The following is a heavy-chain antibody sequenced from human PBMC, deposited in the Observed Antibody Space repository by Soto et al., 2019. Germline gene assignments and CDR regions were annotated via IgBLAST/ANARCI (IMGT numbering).Heavy chain of an antibody. CDR1: GFTFNNYA. D-gene: IGHD1-26*01. V-gene: IGHV3-23*01. CDR2: ISGSGDTT. CDR3: AKDTHIVGATSLFDY. J-gene: IGHJ4*02. Sequence: GGSLRLSCAASGFTFNNYAMSWVRQAPGKGLEWVSAISGSGDTTYYADSVKGRFTISRDNSKNTLYLQMNSLRAGDTALYYYAKDTHIVGATSLFDYWGQGTLVTVSS.